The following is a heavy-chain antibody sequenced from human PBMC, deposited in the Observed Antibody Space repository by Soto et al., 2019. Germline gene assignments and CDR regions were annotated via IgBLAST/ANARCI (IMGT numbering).Heavy chain of an antibody. D-gene: IGHD2-15*01. CDR2: IYYSGST. CDR1: GGSISSGGYY. V-gene: IGHV4-31*03. J-gene: IGHJ3*02. CDR3: ARDYSCSGGSCYFAFDI. Sequence: TLSLTCTVSGGSISSGGYYWSWIRQHPGKGLEWIGYIYYSGSTYYNPSLKSRVTISVDTSKNQFSLKLSSVTAADTAVYYCARDYSCSGGSCYFAFDIWGQGTMVTVSS.